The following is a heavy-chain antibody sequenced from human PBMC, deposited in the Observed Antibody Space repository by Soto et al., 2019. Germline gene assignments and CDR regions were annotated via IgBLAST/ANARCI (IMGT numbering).Heavy chain of an antibody. CDR1: GFSLSTSGMC. CDR2: INWDDDK. D-gene: IGHD5-18*01. CDR3: ARGRGYSYGPKAEYFQH. J-gene: IGHJ1*01. Sequence: SGPTLVNPTQTLTLTCTFSGFSLSTSGMCVSWIRQPPGKALEWLALINWDDDKYYSTSLKTRLTISKDTSKNQVVLTMTNMDPVDTATYYCARGRGYSYGPKAEYFQHWGQGTLVTVSS. V-gene: IGHV2-70*01.